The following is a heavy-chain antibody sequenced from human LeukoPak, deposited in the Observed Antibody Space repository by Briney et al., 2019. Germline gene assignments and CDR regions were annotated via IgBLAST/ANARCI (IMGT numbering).Heavy chain of an antibody. J-gene: IGHJ4*02. Sequence: GGSLRLSCSASGFTFSSYAMSWVRQAPGKGLEWVSAISGSGGSTYYADSVKGRFTISRDNSKNTLYLQMNSLRAEDTAVYYCAKGGYCSGGSCYDDYWGQGTLVTVSS. V-gene: IGHV3-23*01. CDR3: AKGGYCSGGSCYDDY. D-gene: IGHD2-15*01. CDR2: ISGSGGST. CDR1: GFTFSSYA.